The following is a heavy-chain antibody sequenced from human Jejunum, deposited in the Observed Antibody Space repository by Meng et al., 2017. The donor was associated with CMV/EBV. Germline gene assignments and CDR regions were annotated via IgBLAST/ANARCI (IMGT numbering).Heavy chain of an antibody. D-gene: IGHD7-27*01. V-gene: IGHV3-21*01. CDR1: GFTFSSYT. Sequence: SCAASGFTFSSYTMNTLRQAPGKGLEWVSSINSRSSYIQYADALRGRFTISRDNAKSSLYLQMNSLRAEDTAVYYCASLIGDEWFDPWGQGTLVTVSS. J-gene: IGHJ5*02. CDR2: INSRSSYI. CDR3: ASLIGDEWFDP.